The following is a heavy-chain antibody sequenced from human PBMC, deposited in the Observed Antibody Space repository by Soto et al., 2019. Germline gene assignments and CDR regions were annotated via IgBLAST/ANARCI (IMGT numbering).Heavy chain of an antibody. CDR1: GGSISSSSFH. J-gene: IGHJ5*01. D-gene: IGHD6-13*01. V-gene: IGHV4-39*01. CDR3: ARRERAAGTDWLLDS. Sequence: SETLSLTCTVSGGSISSSSFHWGWIRQPPGKGLEWIGSIYYSGSTYYSPSLKSRVTISVDTSKNQFSLKLSSVTAADTAVYYCARRERAAGTDWLLDSSAQGSLVIGSS. CDR2: IYYSGST.